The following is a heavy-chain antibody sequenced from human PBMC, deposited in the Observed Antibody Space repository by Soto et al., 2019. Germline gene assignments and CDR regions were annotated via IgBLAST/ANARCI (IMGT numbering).Heavy chain of an antibody. V-gene: IGHV1-69*06. CDR3: ARFQDDTGMVRGGFCYNYYGMDV. CDR1: GGTFSSYA. J-gene: IGHJ6*02. Sequence: SVKVSCKASGGTFSSYAISWVRQAPGQGLEWMGGIIPIFGTANYAQKFQGRVTITADKSTSTAYMELSSLRSEDTAVYYCARFQDDTGMVRGGFCYNYYGMDVWGQGTTVTVSS. CDR2: IIPIFGTA. D-gene: IGHD3-10*01.